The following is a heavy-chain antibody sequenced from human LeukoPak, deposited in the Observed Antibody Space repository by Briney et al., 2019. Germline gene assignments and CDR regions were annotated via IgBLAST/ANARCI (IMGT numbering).Heavy chain of an antibody. V-gene: IGHV3-33*06. CDR1: GFTFSSYG. D-gene: IGHD3-22*01. J-gene: IGHJ3*02. Sequence: GGSLRLSCAASGFTFSSYGMHWVRQAPGKGLEWVAVIWFDGSNKYYADSVKGRFTISRDNSKNTLYLQMNSLRAEDTAVYYCAKDATYYYDSIAFDIWGQGTMVTVSS. CDR2: IWFDGSNK. CDR3: AKDATYYYDSIAFDI.